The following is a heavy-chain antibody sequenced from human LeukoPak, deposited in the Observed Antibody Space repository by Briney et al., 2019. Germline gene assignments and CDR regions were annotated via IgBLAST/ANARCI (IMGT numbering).Heavy chain of an antibody. Sequence: PGVSLRLSCGGSGFTFSNHGMYWVRQAPGKGLEWVAFTRYDESIKTYADSVKGRFTISGDNSKDTLYLQMNSLRPEDTAVYYCAKDGAIGTYFESWGQGTLVTVSS. J-gene: IGHJ4*02. V-gene: IGHV3-30*02. D-gene: IGHD3-16*01. CDR3: AKDGAIGTYFES. CDR1: GFTFSNHG. CDR2: TRYDESIK.